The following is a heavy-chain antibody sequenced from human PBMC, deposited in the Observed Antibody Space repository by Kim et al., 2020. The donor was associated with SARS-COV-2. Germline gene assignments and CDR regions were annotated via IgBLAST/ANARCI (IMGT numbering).Heavy chain of an antibody. V-gene: IGHV4-31*03. CDR1: GGSISSGGYY. Sequence: SETLSLTCTVSGGSISSGGYYWSWIRQHPGKGLEWIGYIYYSGSTYYNPSLKSRVTISVDTSKNQFSLKLSSVTAADTAVYYCARDSSGYEGWFDPWGQGTLVTVSS. J-gene: IGHJ5*02. CDR3: ARDSSGYEGWFDP. D-gene: IGHD3-22*01. CDR2: IYYSGST.